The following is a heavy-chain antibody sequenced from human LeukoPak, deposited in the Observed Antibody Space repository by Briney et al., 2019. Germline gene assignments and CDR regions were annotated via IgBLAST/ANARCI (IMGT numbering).Heavy chain of an antibody. CDR3: AATYYYDSSGYYSDY. V-gene: IGHV4-61*08. J-gene: IGHJ4*02. CDR1: GGSISSGDYY. Sequence: PSETLSLTCTVSGGSISSGDYYWSWIRQPPGKGLEWIGYIYYSGSTNYNPSLKSRVTISVDTSKNQFSLKLSSVTAADTAVYYCAATYYYDSSGYYSDYWGQGTLVTVSS. CDR2: IYYSGST. D-gene: IGHD3-22*01.